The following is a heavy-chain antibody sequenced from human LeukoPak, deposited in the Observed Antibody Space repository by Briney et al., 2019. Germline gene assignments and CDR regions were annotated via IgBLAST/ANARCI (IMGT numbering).Heavy chain of an antibody. CDR3: ARDYNFWRGYEIGP. D-gene: IGHD3-3*01. J-gene: IGHJ5*02. CDR1: GYSISSGYY. V-gene: IGHV4-38-2*02. Sequence: SETLSLTCTVSGYSISSGYYWSWIRQPPGRGLEWIGEINHSGSINYNPSLKSRVTISVDTSKNQFSLKLSSVTAADTAVYYCARDYNFWRGYEIGPWGQGTLVTVSS. CDR2: INHSGSI.